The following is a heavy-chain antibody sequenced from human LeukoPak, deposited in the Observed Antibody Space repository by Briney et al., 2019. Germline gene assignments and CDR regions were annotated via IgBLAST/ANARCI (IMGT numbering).Heavy chain of an antibody. D-gene: IGHD3-10*01. Sequence: PGGSLRLSCAASGFTFSTYGIHWVRQAPGKGLEWVAVISSDGSKQYYADSVKGRFTISRDNSKNTLYLQMNSLRAEDAAVYYCAKPNYSGSGNFPFDYWGQGTQATVSS. CDR1: GFTFSTYG. J-gene: IGHJ4*02. V-gene: IGHV3-30*18. CDR2: ISSDGSKQ. CDR3: AKPNYSGSGNFPFDY.